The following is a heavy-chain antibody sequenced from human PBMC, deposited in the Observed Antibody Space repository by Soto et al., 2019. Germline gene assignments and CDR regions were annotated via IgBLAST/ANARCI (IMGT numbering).Heavy chain of an antibody. J-gene: IGHJ5*02. CDR2: INHSGST. Sequence: PSETLSLTCAVYGGSFSGYYWSWIRQPPGKGLEWIGEINHSGSTNYNPSLKSRVTISVDTSKNQFSLKLSSVTAADTAVYYCARDGQIIVVVPAATRTGFDPWGPGTLVTVSS. CDR3: ARDGQIIVVVPAATRTGFDP. D-gene: IGHD2-2*01. V-gene: IGHV4-34*01. CDR1: GGSFSGYY.